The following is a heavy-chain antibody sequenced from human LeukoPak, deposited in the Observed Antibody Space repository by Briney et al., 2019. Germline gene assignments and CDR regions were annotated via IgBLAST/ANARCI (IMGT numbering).Heavy chain of an antibody. CDR3: AAHYDFWSGYPIDY. J-gene: IGHJ4*02. D-gene: IGHD3-3*01. V-gene: IGHV3-53*01. CDR1: GFTVSSNY. CDR2: IYSGGST. Sequence: GGSLRLSCAASGFTVSSNYMSWVRQAPGKGLEWVSVIYSGGSTYYADSVKGRFTISRDNSKNTLYLQMNSLRAEDTAVYYCAAHYDFWSGYPIDYWGQGTLVTVSS.